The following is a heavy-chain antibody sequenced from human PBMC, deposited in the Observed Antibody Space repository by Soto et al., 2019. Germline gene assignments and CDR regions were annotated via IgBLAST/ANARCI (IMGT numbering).Heavy chain of an antibody. Sequence: QVQLQESGPGLVKPSQTLSLTCTVSGGSISSGGYYWTWIRQHPGKGLEWIGYNYYSGITYYNPSLNSRVTTSLDTSKNQFSLKLRSVTAADTGVYYCARGSSIAGLYYGMDVWGQGTTVTVSS. D-gene: IGHD6-6*01. J-gene: IGHJ6*02. CDR3: ARGSSIAGLYYGMDV. CDR1: GGSISSGGYY. V-gene: IGHV4-31*03. CDR2: NYYSGIT.